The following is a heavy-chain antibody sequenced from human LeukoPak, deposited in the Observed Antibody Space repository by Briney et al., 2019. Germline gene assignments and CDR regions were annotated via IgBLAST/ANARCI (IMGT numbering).Heavy chain of an antibody. CDR2: ISGSSSHI. J-gene: IGHJ4*02. Sequence: GGSLRLSCEASGYTFSDYYLSWIRQAPGKGLEWISYISGSSSHINYADSVKGRFTISRDNAKKSVYLQMDSLRAEDTAVYYCARDQIGSWWGQGTLVIVSS. CDR1: GYTFSDYY. CDR3: ARDQIGSW. V-gene: IGHV3-11*06. D-gene: IGHD6-13*01.